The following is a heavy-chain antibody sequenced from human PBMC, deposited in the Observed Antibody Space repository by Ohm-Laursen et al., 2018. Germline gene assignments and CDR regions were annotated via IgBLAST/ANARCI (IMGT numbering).Heavy chain of an antibody. J-gene: IGHJ4*02. CDR3: VGGYITVFHY. CDR2: ISSNGSTI. V-gene: IGHV3-11*04. Sequence: GSLRLSCAAFGFTFSDYYMSWIRQAPGKGLEWVSYISSNGSTIYYADSVKGRFTISRDNAKNTLYLQMNSLGAEDTALYYCVGGYITVFHYWGQGTLVTVSS. D-gene: IGHD5-12*01. CDR1: GFTFSDYY.